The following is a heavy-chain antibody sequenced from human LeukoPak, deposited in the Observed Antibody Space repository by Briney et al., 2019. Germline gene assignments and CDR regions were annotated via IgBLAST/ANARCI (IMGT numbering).Heavy chain of an antibody. CDR2: VYYTGST. J-gene: IGHJ4*02. V-gene: IGHV4-59*08. CDR1: GGSISSYY. CDR3: ARQMNTVTADY. Sequence: PSETLSLTCTVSGGSISSYYWSWVRQPPGKGLEWIGYVYYTGSTSYNPSLKSRVTISVDTSKNQFSLRLSSVTAADTAVYYCARQMNTVTADYWGQGTLVTVSS. D-gene: IGHD4-17*01.